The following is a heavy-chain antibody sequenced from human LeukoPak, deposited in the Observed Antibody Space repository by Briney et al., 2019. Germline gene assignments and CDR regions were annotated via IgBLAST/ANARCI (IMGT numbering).Heavy chain of an antibody. CDR3: ARDALPDWFDP. Sequence: PGGSLRLSCVVSGFTFSSSGMSWVRQAPGKGLEWVSSISSSSSYLYYADSVKGRFTISRDNAKNSLYLQMNSLRAEDMAVYYCARDALPDWFDPWGQGTLVTVSS. CDR1: GFTFSSSG. J-gene: IGHJ5*02. CDR2: ISSSSSYL. D-gene: IGHD2-21*02. V-gene: IGHV3-21*01.